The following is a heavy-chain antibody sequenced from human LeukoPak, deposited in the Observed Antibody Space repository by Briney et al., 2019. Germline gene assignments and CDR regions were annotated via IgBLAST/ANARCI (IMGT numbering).Heavy chain of an antibody. V-gene: IGHV1-2*02. CDR3: ARASVAGHYYYYYYMDV. Sequence: ASVKVSCKASGYTLTDYAMNWVRQAPGQGLEWMGWINPNSGGTNYAQKFQGRVTMTRDTSISTAYMELSRLRSDDTAVYYCARASVAGHYYYYYYMDVWGKGTTVTVSS. D-gene: IGHD6-19*01. CDR2: INPNSGGT. J-gene: IGHJ6*03. CDR1: GYTLTDYA.